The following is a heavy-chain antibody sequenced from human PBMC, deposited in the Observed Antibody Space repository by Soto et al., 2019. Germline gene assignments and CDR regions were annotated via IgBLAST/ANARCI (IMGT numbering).Heavy chain of an antibody. CDR3: ARDPGAASFDF. D-gene: IGHD2-15*01. Sequence: QVHLVQSGAEVKKPGASVKVSCKASGYTFTNYGISWVRQAPGEGLEWVGWINTSNDNKLYAQKLQGRLTLTTDTSTSTAYMDLTTLRSEDTAVYFCARDPGAASFDFWAQGTLVTVSS. CDR2: INTSNDNK. J-gene: IGHJ4*02. V-gene: IGHV1-18*01. CDR1: GYTFTNYG.